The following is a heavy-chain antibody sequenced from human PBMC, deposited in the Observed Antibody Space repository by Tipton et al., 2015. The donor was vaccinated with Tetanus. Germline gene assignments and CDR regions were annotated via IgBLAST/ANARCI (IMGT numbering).Heavy chain of an antibody. Sequence: SLRLSCVASGFTFSGSGMNWVRQAPGKGLEWISYISYSSTSIYHADSVKGRFAVSRDNAKNSLYLQMNTLTDDDTAVYYCARRGEARANWFDSWGQGTLVTVSS. CDR3: ARRGEARANWFDS. CDR2: ISYSSTSI. CDR1: GFTFSGSG. V-gene: IGHV3-48*02. J-gene: IGHJ5*01.